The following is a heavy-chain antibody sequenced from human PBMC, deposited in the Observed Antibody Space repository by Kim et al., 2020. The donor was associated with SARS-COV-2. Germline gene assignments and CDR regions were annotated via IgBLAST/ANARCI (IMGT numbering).Heavy chain of an antibody. CDR3: ARISRSWRYFDY. D-gene: IGHD6-13*01. V-gene: IGHV3-30*04. CDR2: ISYDGSNK. Sequence: GGSLRLSCAASGFTFSSYAMHWVRQAPGKGLEWVAVISYDGSNKYYADSVKGRFTISRDNSKNTLYLQMNSLRAEDTAVYYCARISRSWRYFDYWGQGTLVTVSS. CDR1: GFTFSSYA. J-gene: IGHJ4*02.